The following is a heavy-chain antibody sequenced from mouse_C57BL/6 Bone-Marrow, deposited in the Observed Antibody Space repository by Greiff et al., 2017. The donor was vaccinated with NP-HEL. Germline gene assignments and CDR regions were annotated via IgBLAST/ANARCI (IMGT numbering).Heavy chain of an antibody. CDR1: GYTFTDYN. CDR2: INPNNGGT. Sequence: EVKVVESGPELVKPGASVKMSCKASGYTFTDYNMHWVKQSHGKSLEWIGYINPNNGGTSYNQKFKGKATLTVNKSSSTAYMELRSLTSEDSAVYYCQSFFAYWGQGTLVTVSA. J-gene: IGHJ3*01. CDR3: QSFFAY. V-gene: IGHV1-22*01.